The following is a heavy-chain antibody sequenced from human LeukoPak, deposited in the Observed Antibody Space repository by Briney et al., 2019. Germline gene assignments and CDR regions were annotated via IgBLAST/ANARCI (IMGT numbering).Heavy chain of an antibody. CDR2: IIPIFGTA. D-gene: IGHD3-22*01. J-gene: IGHJ4*02. Sequence: ASVKVSCKASGGTFSSYAISRVRQAPGQGLEWMGGIIPIFGTANYAQKFQGRVTITTDESTSTAYMELSSLRSEDTAVYYCARAGDYYDSSGYYYWGQGTLVTVSS. V-gene: IGHV1-69*05. CDR1: GGTFSSYA. CDR3: ARAGDYYDSSGYYY.